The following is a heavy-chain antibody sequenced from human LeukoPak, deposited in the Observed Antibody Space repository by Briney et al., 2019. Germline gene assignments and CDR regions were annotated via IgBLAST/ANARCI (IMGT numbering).Heavy chain of an antibody. J-gene: IGHJ4*02. V-gene: IGHV4-34*01. D-gene: IGHD6-13*01. Sequence: SETLSLTCAVYGGSFSGYYWSWIRQPPGKGLEWIGEINRSGSTNYNPSLKSRVTISVDTSKNQFSLKLSSVTAADTAVYYCARNSFSSSWWNYWGQGTLVTASS. CDR1: GGSFSGYY. CDR2: INRSGST. CDR3: ARNSFSSSWWNY.